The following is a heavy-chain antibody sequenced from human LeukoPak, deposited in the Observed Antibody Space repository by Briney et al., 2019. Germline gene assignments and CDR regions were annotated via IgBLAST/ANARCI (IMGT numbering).Heavy chain of an antibody. CDR3: VRSDFWSGYPLFYYSYMDV. CDR1: GGSIISYY. V-gene: IGHV4-59*01. Sequence: SETLSLSCTVSGGSIISYYWSWIRQPPGKGLEWIGYINYSGSTDYSPSLKSRATISVDTSKNQFSLNLSSLTAADTAVYYCVRSDFWSGYPLFYYSYMDVWGKGPTVTVSS. CDR2: INYSGST. D-gene: IGHD3-3*01. J-gene: IGHJ6*03.